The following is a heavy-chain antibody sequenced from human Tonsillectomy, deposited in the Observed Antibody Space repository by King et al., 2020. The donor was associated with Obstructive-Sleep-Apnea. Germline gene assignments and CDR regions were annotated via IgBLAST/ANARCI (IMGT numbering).Heavy chain of an antibody. CDR1: GFSFSGSA. V-gene: IGHV3-73*01. CDR2: IRSKANGYAT. Sequence: VQLVESGGGLVQPGGSLKLSCGASGFSFSGSAMHWVRQASGKGPEWVGRIRSKANGYATAYAASVKGRFTISRDDSKNTAYLQMNSLKTEDTAVYYCTRHWYSSGWRFYDYWGQGTLVTVSS. CDR3: TRHWYSSGWRFYDY. J-gene: IGHJ4*02. D-gene: IGHD6-19*01.